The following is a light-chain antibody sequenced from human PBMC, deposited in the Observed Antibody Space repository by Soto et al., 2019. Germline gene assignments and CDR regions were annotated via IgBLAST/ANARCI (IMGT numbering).Light chain of an antibody. Sequence: EIFLTQSPDTLSLSPGERATLTCRASQSVTNYIAWYQQRPGQAPRLLIYDASNRATGVPARFSGSGSGTDFTLTISSLQAEDVAVYYCQQYYSSPTWTFGQGSKVDIK. J-gene: IGKJ1*01. V-gene: IGKV3-11*01. CDR3: QQYYSSPTWT. CDR1: QSVTNY. CDR2: DAS.